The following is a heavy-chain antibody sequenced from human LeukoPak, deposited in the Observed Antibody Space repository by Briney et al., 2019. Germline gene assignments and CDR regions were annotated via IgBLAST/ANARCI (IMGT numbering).Heavy chain of an antibody. CDR1: GFTFDDHD. V-gene: IGHV3-20*04. CDR2: INWNGGST. CDR3: ARGFIMIRGVIVY. Sequence: GGSLRLSCVASGFTFDDHDMSWVRQAPGKGLEWVSNINWNGGSTGYADSVKGRFTISRDNAKNSLYLQMNSLRVEDTAVYYCARGFIMIRGVIVYWGRGTLVTVSS. J-gene: IGHJ4*02. D-gene: IGHD3-10*01.